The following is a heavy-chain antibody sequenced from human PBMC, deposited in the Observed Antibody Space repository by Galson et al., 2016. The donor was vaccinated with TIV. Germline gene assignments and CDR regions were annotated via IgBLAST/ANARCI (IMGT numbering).Heavy chain of an antibody. D-gene: IGHD1-1*01. CDR3: ARGNDPGATYSLDY. J-gene: IGHJ4*02. Sequence: SLRLSCAASGFTFSRHWMSWVRQAPGKGQEWVANIKQDGDYKYYVDSVKGRFTISRDNAKNSLYLQMNSLRAEDTAVYYCARGNDPGATYSLDYWGQGTLVTVSS. CDR2: IKQDGDYK. V-gene: IGHV3-7*01. CDR1: GFTFSRHW.